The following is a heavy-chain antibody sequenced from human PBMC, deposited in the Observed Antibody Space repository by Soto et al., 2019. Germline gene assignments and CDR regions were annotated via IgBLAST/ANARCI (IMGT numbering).Heavy chain of an antibody. Sequence: EVQLVESGGGLVQPGGSLRLSCAASGFTFSSYAMHWGRQAPGKGLEYVSDISSNGGSTYYANSVKGRFTISRDNSKNTLYLQMGSLSAEDMAVYYCARRGYSGYEIDYWGQGTLVTVSS. V-gene: IGHV3-64*01. D-gene: IGHD5-12*01. CDR3: ARRGYSGYEIDY. CDR2: ISSNGGST. J-gene: IGHJ4*02. CDR1: GFTFSSYA.